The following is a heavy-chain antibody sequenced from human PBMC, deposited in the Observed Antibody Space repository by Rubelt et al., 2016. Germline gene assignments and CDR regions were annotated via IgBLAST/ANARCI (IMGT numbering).Heavy chain of an antibody. CDR2: TYYRSKWFI. CDR3: ASGLGWFDP. V-gene: IGHV6-1*01. CDR1: GDSVSSNSAA. Sequence: QVQLQQSGPGLVKPSQTLSLTCVISGDSVSSNSAAWNWIRQSPSRGLEWLGRTYYRSKWFIVFAVSVKSRITINPDTSKNQFSLQLNSVTPEDTAVYYCASGLGWFDPWGQGTLVTVSS. J-gene: IGHJ5*02.